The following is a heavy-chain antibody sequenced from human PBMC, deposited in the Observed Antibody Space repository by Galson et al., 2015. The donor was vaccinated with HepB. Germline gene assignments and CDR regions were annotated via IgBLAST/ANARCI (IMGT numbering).Heavy chain of an antibody. V-gene: IGHV3-7*03. Sequence: SLRLSCAASGFTFSSYWMSWVRQAPGKGLEWVANIKQDGSEKYYVDSVKGRFTISRDNAKNSLYLQMNSLRAEDTAVYYCARTLWSGELSVRAFDYWGQGTLVTVSS. CDR2: IKQDGSEK. D-gene: IGHD3-10*01. J-gene: IGHJ4*02. CDR1: GFTFSSYW. CDR3: ARTLWSGELSVRAFDY.